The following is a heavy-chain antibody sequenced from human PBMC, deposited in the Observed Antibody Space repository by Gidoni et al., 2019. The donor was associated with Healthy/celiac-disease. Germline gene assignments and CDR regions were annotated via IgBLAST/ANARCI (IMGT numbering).Heavy chain of an antibody. V-gene: IGHV2-70*04. D-gene: IGHD2-21*01. Sequence: YGTSLKTRLTISKDTSKNQVVLTMTNMDPVDTATYYCARLYSKGGDYWGQGTLVTVSS. CDR3: ARLYSKGGDY. J-gene: IGHJ4*02.